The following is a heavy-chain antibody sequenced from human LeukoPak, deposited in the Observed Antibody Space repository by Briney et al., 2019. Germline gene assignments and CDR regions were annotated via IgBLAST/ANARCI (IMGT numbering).Heavy chain of an antibody. J-gene: IGHJ4*02. CDR3: ARVFGYYYYFDY. CDR1: GGSISSYY. CDR2: IYYSGGT. V-gene: IGHV4-59*01. D-gene: IGHD3-22*01. Sequence: SETLSLTCTVSGGSISSYYWSWIRQPPGKGLEWIGYIYYSGGTNYNPSLKSRVTISVDTSKNQFSLKLSSVTAADTAVYYCARVFGYYYYFDYWGQGTLVTVSS.